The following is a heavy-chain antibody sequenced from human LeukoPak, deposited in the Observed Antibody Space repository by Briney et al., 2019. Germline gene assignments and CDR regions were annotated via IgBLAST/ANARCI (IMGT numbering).Heavy chain of an antibody. V-gene: IGHV4-39*07. D-gene: IGHD3-10*01. CDR3: ARIKGLWFGELLWGYYFDY. CDR2: IYYSGST. CDR1: GGSISSSSYY. J-gene: IGHJ4*02. Sequence: PSETLSLTCTVSGGSISSSSYYWGWIRQPPGKGLEWIGSIYYSGSTYYNPSLKSRVTISVDTSKNQFSLKLSSVTAADTAVYYCARIKGLWFGELLWGYYFDYWGQGTLVTVSS.